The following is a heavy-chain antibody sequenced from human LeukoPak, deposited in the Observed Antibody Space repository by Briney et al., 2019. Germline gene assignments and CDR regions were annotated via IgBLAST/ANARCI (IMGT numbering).Heavy chain of an antibody. J-gene: IGHJ6*02. CDR3: ARDQIPWGLDV. CDR2: ISYDGSNK. CDR1: GFTFSSYG. V-gene: IGHV3-30*03. Sequence: GGSLRLSCAASGFTFSSYGMHWVRQAPGKGLEWVAVISYDGSNKYYADSVKGRFSISRDNLKNTLYLQMNSLRVEDTAVYYCARDQIPWGLDVWGLGTTVTVSS.